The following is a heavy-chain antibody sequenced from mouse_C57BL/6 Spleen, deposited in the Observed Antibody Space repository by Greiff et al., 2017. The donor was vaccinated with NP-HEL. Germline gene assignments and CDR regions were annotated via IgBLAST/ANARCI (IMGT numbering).Heavy chain of an antibody. V-gene: IGHV1-80*01. CDR1: GYAFSSYW. D-gene: IGHD1-1*02. Sequence: VQLQESGAELVKPGASVKISCKASGYAFSSYWMNWVKQRPGKGLEWIGQIYPGDGDTNYNGKFKGKATLTADKSSSTAYMQLSSLTSEDSAVYFCARGGNHWYFDVWGTGTTVTVSS. CDR3: ARGGNHWYFDV. CDR2: IYPGDGDT. J-gene: IGHJ1*03.